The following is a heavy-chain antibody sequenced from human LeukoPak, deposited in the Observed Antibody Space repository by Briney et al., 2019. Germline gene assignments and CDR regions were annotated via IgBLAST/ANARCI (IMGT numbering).Heavy chain of an antibody. D-gene: IGHD3-22*01. V-gene: IGHV7-4-1*02. CDR1: GYTFTTYA. CDR3: ARDYRDYSDSGGYYYFDY. Sequence: ASVKVSCKASGYTFTTYAMNWVRQAPGQGLEWMGRINTNAGNPTYAQGFTGRFVFSLDTSVSTAYLQISSLKAEDTAVYFCARDYRDYSDSGGYYYFDYWGQGPLVTVSS. CDR2: INTNAGNP. J-gene: IGHJ4*02.